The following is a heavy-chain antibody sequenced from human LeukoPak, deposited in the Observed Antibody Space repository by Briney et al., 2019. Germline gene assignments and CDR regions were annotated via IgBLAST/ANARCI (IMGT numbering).Heavy chain of an antibody. CDR3: ARDYISYDPLDY. D-gene: IGHD3-3*01. CDR1: GFTFSSYD. V-gene: IGHV3-21*01. Sequence: GGSLRLSCAASGFTFSSYDMNWVRQAPGKGLEWVSSISSRSTSIYYADSAKGRFTVSRDNAKNSLYLLMNSLRAEDTAVYWCARDYISYDPLDYWGQGTLVTVSS. CDR2: ISSRSTSI. J-gene: IGHJ4*02.